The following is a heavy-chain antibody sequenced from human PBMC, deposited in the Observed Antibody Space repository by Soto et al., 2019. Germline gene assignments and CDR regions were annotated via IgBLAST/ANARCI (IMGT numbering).Heavy chain of an antibody. CDR2: INHSGST. D-gene: IGHD4-17*01. CDR1: GGSFSGYY. J-gene: IGHJ4*02. Sequence: PSETLSLTCAVYGGSFSGYYWSWIRQPPGKGLEWIGEINHSGSTNYNPSLKSRVTISVDTSKNQFSLKLSSVTAADTAVYYCARGPITTVTVLGYWGQGTLVTVSS. V-gene: IGHV4-34*01. CDR3: ARGPITTVTVLGY.